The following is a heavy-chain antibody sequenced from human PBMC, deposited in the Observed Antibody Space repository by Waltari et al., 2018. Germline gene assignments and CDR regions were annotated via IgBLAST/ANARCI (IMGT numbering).Heavy chain of an antibody. J-gene: IGHJ4*02. CDR1: GGSISSGDSY. Sequence: QVQLQESGPGLVKPSQTLSLTCTVSGGSISSGDSYWSWIRQPPGKGLEWIGYIYYSGSTYYNPSLKSRVTISVDTSKNQFSLKLSSVTAADTAVYYCARWYYYDSSGTYYFDYWGQGTLVTVSS. CDR3: ARWYYYDSSGTYYFDY. CDR2: IYYSGST. D-gene: IGHD3-22*01. V-gene: IGHV4-30-4*08.